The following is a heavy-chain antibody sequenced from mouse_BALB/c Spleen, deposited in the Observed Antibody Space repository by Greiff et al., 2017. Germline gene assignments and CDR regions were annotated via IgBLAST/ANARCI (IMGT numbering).Heavy chain of an antibody. CDR2: INSNGGST. Sequence: EVKLVESGGGLVQPGGSLKLSCAASGFTFSSYGMSWVRQTPDKRLELVATINSNGGSTYYPDSVKGRFTISRDNAKNTLYLQMSSLKSEDTAMYYCARAVRPQSYAMDYWGQGTSVTVSS. CDR1: GFTFSSYG. J-gene: IGHJ4*01. CDR3: ARAVRPQSYAMDY. D-gene: IGHD6-1*01. V-gene: IGHV5-6-3*01.